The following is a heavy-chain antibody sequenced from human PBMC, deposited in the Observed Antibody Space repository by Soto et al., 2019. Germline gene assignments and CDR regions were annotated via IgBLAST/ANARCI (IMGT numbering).Heavy chain of an antibody. CDR2: ISYDGSNK. Sequence: QVQLVESGGGVVQPGRSLRLSCAASGFTFSSYAMHWVRQAPGKGLEWVAVISYDGSNKYYADSVKGRFTISRDNSKNSLYLQMNSPRAEDTAVYYCARGVDSSGYHSASTAYYYYGMDVWGQGTTVTVSS. CDR3: ARGVDSSGYHSASTAYYYYGMDV. J-gene: IGHJ6*02. CDR1: GFTFSSYA. D-gene: IGHD3-22*01. V-gene: IGHV3-30-3*01.